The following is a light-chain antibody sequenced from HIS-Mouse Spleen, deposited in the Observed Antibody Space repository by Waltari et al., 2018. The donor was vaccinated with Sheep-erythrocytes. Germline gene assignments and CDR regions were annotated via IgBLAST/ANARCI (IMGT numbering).Light chain of an antibody. CDR2: DVS. J-gene: IGLJ2*01. CDR3: CSYAGSYTLV. CDR1: SSSGGGYNY. V-gene: IGLV2-11*01. Sequence: QSALTQPRSVSGSPGQSVTISCPGTSSSGGGYNYVSWYQQHPGKAPKLMIYDVSKRPSGVPDRFSGSKSGNTASLTISGLQAEDEADYYCCSYAGSYTLVFGGGTKLTVL.